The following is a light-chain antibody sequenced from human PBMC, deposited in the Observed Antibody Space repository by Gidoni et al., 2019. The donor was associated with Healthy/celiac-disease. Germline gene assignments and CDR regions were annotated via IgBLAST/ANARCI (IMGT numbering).Light chain of an antibody. CDR1: SSDVGGYHY. CDR2: AVS. Sequence: QSALTQPASVSGSPGQSITISCTGTSSDVGGYHYVSWYQQHPGKAPKLMIYAVSNRPSGVSNRFSGSKSGNTASLTISGLQAEDEADYYCSSYTSSSIYVFGTGTKVTVL. CDR3: SSYTSSSIYV. V-gene: IGLV2-14*03. J-gene: IGLJ1*01.